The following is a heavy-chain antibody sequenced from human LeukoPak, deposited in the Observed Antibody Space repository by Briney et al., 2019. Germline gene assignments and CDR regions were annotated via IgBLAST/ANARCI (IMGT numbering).Heavy chain of an antibody. D-gene: IGHD6-13*01. J-gene: IGHJ5*02. CDR3: AKGAGWFDP. CDR1: GXXFXSYA. Sequence: PGGXXXXXCAAXGXXFXSYAMSWVRQAPGKGLEWVSAISGSGGSTYYADSVKGRFTISRDNSKNTLYLQMNSLRAEDTAVYYCAKGAGWFDPWGQGTLVTVSS. CDR2: ISGSGGST. V-gene: IGHV3-23*01.